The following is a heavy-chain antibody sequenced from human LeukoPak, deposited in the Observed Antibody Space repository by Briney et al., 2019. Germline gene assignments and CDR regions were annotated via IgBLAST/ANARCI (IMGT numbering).Heavy chain of an antibody. J-gene: IGHJ5*02. CDR3: SVYGDSDWFDP. CDR1: GGSISSYY. D-gene: IGHD4-17*01. V-gene: IGHV4-59*08. Sequence: SETLSLTCTVSGGSISSYYWSWIRQPPGKGLEWIGYIYYSGSTNYNPSLKSRVTISVDTSKNQFSLKLSSVTAAGTAVYYCSVYGDSDWFDPWGQGTLVTVSS. CDR2: IYYSGST.